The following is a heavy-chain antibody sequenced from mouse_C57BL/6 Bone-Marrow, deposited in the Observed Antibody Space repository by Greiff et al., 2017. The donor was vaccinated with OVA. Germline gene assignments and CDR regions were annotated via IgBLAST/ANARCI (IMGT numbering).Heavy chain of an antibody. CDR1: GFTFSDYY. D-gene: IGHD1-1*01. CDR2: INYDGSST. Sequence: EVQLVESEGGLVQPGSSMKLSCTASGFTFSDYYMAWVRQVPEKGLEWVANINYDGSSTYYLDSLKSRFIISRDNAKNILYLQMSSLKSEDTATYYCARAYGSSWYYFDYWGQGTTLTVSS. CDR3: ARAYGSSWYYFDY. V-gene: IGHV5-16*01. J-gene: IGHJ2*01.